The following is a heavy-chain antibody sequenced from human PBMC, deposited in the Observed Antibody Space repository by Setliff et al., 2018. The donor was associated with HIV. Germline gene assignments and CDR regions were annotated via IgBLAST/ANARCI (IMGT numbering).Heavy chain of an antibody. V-gene: IGHV3-20*04. CDR2: ISWDSGSV. Sequence: AGGSLRLSCATSRFSFSTFWMTWVRQAPGKGLEWVSGISWDSGSVGYADSVRGRFTISRDNAKKSLYLRMNSLRAEDTAVYYCARVHGYFDSSGSSCRPAHFDYWGQGTLVTVSS. J-gene: IGHJ4*02. D-gene: IGHD3-22*01. CDR3: ARVHGYFDSSGSSCRPAHFDY. CDR1: RFSFSTFW.